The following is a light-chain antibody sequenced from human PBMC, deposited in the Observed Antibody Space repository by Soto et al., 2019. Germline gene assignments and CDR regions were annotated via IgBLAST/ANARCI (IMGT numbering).Light chain of an antibody. CDR2: AAS. V-gene: IGKV1-39*01. J-gene: IGKJ4*01. Sequence: DIQMTHSPSSLSASVGDRVTITFWASQSITRYLNWYQQKPGKAPELLMFAASNLESGVPPRFSGSGSETDFSLTISSLQPEDFATYFCQQTHSMPLTFGGGIKVDIK. CDR3: QQTHSMPLT. CDR1: QSITRY.